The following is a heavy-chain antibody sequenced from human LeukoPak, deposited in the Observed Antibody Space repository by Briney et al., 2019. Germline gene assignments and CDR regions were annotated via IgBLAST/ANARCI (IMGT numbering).Heavy chain of an antibody. CDR1: GGSFSGYY. Sequence: PSETLSLTCAVYGGSFSGYYWSWIRQPPGKGLEWIGEINHSGSTNYNPSLKSRVTISVDTSKNQFSLKLSSVTAADTAVYYCARGLSGVAVAGTRFFDYWGQGTLVTVSS. CDR3: ARGLSGVAVAGTRFFDY. CDR2: INHSGST. D-gene: IGHD6-19*01. V-gene: IGHV4-34*01. J-gene: IGHJ4*02.